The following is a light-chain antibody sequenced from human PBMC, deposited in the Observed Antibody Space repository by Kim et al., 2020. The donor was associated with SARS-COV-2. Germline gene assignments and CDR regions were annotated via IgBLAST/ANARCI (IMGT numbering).Light chain of an antibody. CDR1: SSNIGTGYD. Sequence: RVTISCTGSSSNIGTGYDVQWYQQLPRTAPKLLIYENNNRPSGVPDRFSGSKSGTSASLAITGLQAEDEADYYCQSYDSSLSGYVFGTGTKVTVL. V-gene: IGLV1-40*01. CDR3: QSYDSSLSGYV. J-gene: IGLJ1*01. CDR2: ENN.